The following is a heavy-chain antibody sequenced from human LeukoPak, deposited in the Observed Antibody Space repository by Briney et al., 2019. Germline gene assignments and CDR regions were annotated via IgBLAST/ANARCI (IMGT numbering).Heavy chain of an antibody. Sequence: GGSLRLSCATSGFTFTTFWMHWVRQAPGKGLVWVSRISNDGSGTNYADSVKGRFTISRDNAKNTVYLQMNSLRAEDTAVYYCAELGITMIGGVWGKGTTVTISS. CDR1: GFTFTTFW. CDR2: ISNDGSGT. J-gene: IGHJ6*04. V-gene: IGHV3-74*01. CDR3: AELGITMIGGV. D-gene: IGHD3-10*02.